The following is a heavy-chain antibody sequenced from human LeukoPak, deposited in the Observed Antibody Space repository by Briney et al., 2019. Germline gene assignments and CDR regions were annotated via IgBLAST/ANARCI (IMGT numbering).Heavy chain of an antibody. V-gene: IGHV3-53*01. J-gene: IGHJ4*02. CDR3: ARVRGGSYLIGPYYFDY. D-gene: IGHD1-26*01. CDR2: IYSGGST. Sequence: PGGSLRLSCAASGFTVSSNYMSRVRQAPGKGLEWVSVIYSGGSTYYADSVKGRFTISRDNSKNTLYLQMNSLRAEDTAVYYCARVRGGSYLIGPYYFDYWGQGTLVTVSS. CDR1: GFTVSSNY.